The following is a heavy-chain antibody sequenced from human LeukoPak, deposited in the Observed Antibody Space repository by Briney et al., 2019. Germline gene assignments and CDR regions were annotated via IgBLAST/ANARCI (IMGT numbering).Heavy chain of an antibody. J-gene: IGHJ4*02. CDR2: INHSGST. CDR3: ARDHYDSSGYYFRASVYFDY. V-gene: IGHV4-34*01. D-gene: IGHD3-22*01. CDR1: GGSISSYY. Sequence: SETLSLTCTVSGGSISSYYWSWIRQPPGKGLEWIGEINHSGSTNYNPSLKSRVTISVDTSKNQFSLKLSSVTAADTAVYYCARDHYDSSGYYFRASVYFDYWGQGTLVTVSS.